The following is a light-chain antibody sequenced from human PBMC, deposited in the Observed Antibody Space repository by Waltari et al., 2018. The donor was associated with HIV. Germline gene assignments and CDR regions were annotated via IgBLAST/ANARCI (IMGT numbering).Light chain of an antibody. CDR3: NSYAGSNNVV. CDR1: SSDVGGYNY. J-gene: IGLJ2*01. CDR2: EVS. V-gene: IGLV2-8*01. Sequence: QSALTQPPSASGSPGQSVTISCTGPSSDVGGYNYVSWYPQQPGKAPQLMIYEVSKRPSGVPDRFSGSKSGNTASLTVSGLQAEDEADYYCNSYAGSNNVVFGGGTKVTVL.